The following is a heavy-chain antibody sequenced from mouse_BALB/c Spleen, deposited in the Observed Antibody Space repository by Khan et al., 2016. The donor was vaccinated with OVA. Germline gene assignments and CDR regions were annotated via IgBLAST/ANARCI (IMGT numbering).Heavy chain of an antibody. D-gene: IGHD2-4*01. CDR3: ARWLITTWYFDV. CDR2: ISSGSATI. Sequence: EVELVESGGGLVQPGGSRKLSCAAAGFTFSSFGMHWVRQAPEKGLEWVAYISSGSATIYYADTVKGRFTISRDNPKNTLFLQMTSLRSEDTAIXCCARWLITTWYFDVWGAGTTVTVSS. CDR1: GFTFSSFG. V-gene: IGHV5-17*02. J-gene: IGHJ1*01.